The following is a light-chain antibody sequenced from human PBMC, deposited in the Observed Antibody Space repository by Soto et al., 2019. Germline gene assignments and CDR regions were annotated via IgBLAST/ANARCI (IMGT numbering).Light chain of an antibody. Sequence: SYELTQPPSVSVAPGKTARITWGGNNIGSKSVHWYQQKPGQASVLVIYYDSDRPSGIPERFSGSNSANTATLTISRVEAGDEADYSCQVWDSSSDRHVVFGGGTKLTVL. CDR1: NIGSKS. CDR3: QVWDSSSDRHVV. CDR2: YDS. V-gene: IGLV3-21*04. J-gene: IGLJ2*01.